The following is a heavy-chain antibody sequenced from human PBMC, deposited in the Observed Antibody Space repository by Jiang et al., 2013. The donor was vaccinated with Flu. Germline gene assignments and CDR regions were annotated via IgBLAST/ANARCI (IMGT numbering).Heavy chain of an antibody. D-gene: IGHD3-22*01. J-gene: IGHJ3*02. Sequence: SGAEVKKPGSSVKVSCKASGGTFSSYAISWVRQAPGQGLEWMGRIIPILGIANYAQKFQGRVTITADKSTSTAYMELSSLRSEDTAVYYCARAGYYYDSSGYPDYAFDIWGQGTMVTVSS. CDR3: ARAGYYYDSSGYPDYAFDI. CDR2: IIPILGIA. V-gene: IGHV1-69*04. CDR1: GGTFSSYA.